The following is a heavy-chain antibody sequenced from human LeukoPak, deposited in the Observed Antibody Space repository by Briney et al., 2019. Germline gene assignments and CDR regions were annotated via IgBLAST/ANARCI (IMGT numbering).Heavy chain of an antibody. CDR1: GFTFSSYA. CDR2: ISGSGGST. Sequence: GGSLRLSCAVSGFTFSSYAMSWVRQAPGKGLEWVSAISGSGGSTYYADSVKGRFTISRDNSKNTLYLQMNSLRAEDTAVYYCAKDMGSGPLYYGMDVWGQGTTVTVSS. J-gene: IGHJ6*02. CDR3: AKDMGSGPLYYGMDV. D-gene: IGHD3-10*01. V-gene: IGHV3-23*01.